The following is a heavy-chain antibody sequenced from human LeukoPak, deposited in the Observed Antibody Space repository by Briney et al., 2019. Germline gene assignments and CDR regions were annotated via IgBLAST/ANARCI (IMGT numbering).Heavy chain of an antibody. V-gene: IGHV3-23*01. D-gene: IGHD5-18*01. Sequence: GGSLRLSCAASGISFSPYTMNWVRQAPGEGLEWVSGIFGNGVDTFYADSVKGRFTISRDNSKNTLYLQMNSLRADDTAVYYCAKDRLPDGYWSLDYWGQGTLVIVSS. CDR3: AKDRLPDGYWSLDY. J-gene: IGHJ4*02. CDR1: GISFSPYT. CDR2: IFGNGVDT.